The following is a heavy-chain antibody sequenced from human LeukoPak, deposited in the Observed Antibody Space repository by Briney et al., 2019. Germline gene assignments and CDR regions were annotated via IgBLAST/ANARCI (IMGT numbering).Heavy chain of an antibody. Sequence: PGGSLRLSCAGSGFTFGGYGMHWFRQTPGKGLDGVAVIAYDGSRAFYADSVKGRFTISRDNYTNTMSVQMDDLRAEDTAVYYCTRYNNDHFDYWGQGTLVTVSS. D-gene: IGHD1-14*01. J-gene: IGHJ4*02. CDR3: TRYNNDHFDY. V-gene: IGHV3-33*01. CDR2: IAYDGSRA. CDR1: GFTFGGYG.